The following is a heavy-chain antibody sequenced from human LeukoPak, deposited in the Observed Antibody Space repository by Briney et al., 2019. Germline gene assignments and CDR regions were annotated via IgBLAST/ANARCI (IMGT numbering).Heavy chain of an antibody. Sequence: GGSLRLSCAASGFTFSSYGMHWVRQAPGKGLEWVAVIWYDGSNKYYADSVKGRFTISRDNSKNTLYLQMNSLRAEDTAVYYCAKDWDIIYNAFDIWGQGTMVTVSS. CDR1: GFTFSSYG. D-gene: IGHD2-15*01. V-gene: IGHV3-30*02. J-gene: IGHJ3*02. CDR2: IWYDGSNK. CDR3: AKDWDIIYNAFDI.